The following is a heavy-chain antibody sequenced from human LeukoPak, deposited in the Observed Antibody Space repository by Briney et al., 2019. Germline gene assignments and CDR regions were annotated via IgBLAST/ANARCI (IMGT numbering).Heavy chain of an antibody. J-gene: IGHJ4*02. CDR3: ARVEAVAGFGGPFDY. CDR1: GGSISSYY. CDR2: IYYSGGT. Sequence: SETLSLTCTVSGGSISSYYWSWIRQPPGKGLEWIGYIYYSGGTNYNPSLKSRVTISVDTSKNQFSLKLSSVTAADTAVYYCARVEAVAGFGGPFDYWGQGTLVTVSS. V-gene: IGHV4-59*01. D-gene: IGHD6-19*01.